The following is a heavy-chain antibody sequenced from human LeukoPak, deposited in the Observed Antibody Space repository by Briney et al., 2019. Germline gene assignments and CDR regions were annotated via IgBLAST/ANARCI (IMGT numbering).Heavy chain of an antibody. Sequence: ASLKVSCKASGYTFTSYAMHWVRQAPGQRLEWMGWINAGNGNTKYSQKFQGRVTITRDTSASTAYMELSSLRSEDTAVYYCARRFMTTVTTVPPPFDYWGQGTLVTVSS. CDR3: ARRFMTTVTTVPPPFDY. CDR1: GYTFTSYA. CDR2: INAGNGNT. D-gene: IGHD4-17*01. J-gene: IGHJ4*02. V-gene: IGHV1-3*01.